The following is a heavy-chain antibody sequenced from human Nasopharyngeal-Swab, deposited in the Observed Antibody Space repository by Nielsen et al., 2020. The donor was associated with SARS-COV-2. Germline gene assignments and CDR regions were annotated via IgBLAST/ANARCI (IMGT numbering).Heavy chain of an antibody. J-gene: IGHJ5*02. CDR2: INQDGSPK. D-gene: IGHD5-12*01. CDR1: GFTFSSYW. CDR3: ARISRGYTGYVDQNWFDP. Sequence: GGSLRLSCAASGFTFSSYWMSWVRQAPGKGLECVANINQDGSPKYYVESVKGRFTVSRDNAENLMYLQMDNLRAEDTAIYYCARISRGYTGYVDQNWFDPWGQGTRVTVSS. V-gene: IGHV3-7*03.